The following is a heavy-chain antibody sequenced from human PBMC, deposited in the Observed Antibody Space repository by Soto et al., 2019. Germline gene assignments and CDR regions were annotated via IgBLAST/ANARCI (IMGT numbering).Heavy chain of an antibody. CDR2: ISGSGGST. V-gene: IGHV3-23*01. CDR3: ANFWYNYDDPGWFDP. D-gene: IGHD1-1*01. CDR1: GLIFSSNA. Sequence: GGSLRLSWAASGLIFSSNAMSWVRQVPGKGLEWVSGISGSGGSTYYADSVEGRFTISRDNSKNTLYLQMNSLRAEDTAVYYCANFWYNYDDPGWFDPWGQGTLVTVSS. J-gene: IGHJ5*02.